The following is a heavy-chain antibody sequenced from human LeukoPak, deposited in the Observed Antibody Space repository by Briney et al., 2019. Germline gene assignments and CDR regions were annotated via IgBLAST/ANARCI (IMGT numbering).Heavy chain of an antibody. Sequence: GGSLRLSCAASGFTFSSHAMSWVRPAPGKGLEWVSGISGSGSTTYYADSVKGRFTISSDNSKNTLYLQMNSLRAEDTAVYYCAKDGRSSSWSPPYWYFDLWGRGTLVTVSS. D-gene: IGHD6-13*01. V-gene: IGHV3-23*01. CDR2: ISGSGSTT. J-gene: IGHJ2*01. CDR1: GFTFSSHA. CDR3: AKDGRSSSWSPPYWYFDL.